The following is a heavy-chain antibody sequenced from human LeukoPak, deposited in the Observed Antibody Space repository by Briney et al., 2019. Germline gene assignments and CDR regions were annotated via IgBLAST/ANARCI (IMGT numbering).Heavy chain of an antibody. V-gene: IGHV1-69*01. Sequence: VKVSCKASGGTFSSYAISWVRQAPGQGLEWMGGIIPIFGTANYAQKFQGRVTITADESTSTAYMELSSLRSEDTAVYYCARRRRDYDFWSGYYPGDSWGQGTLVTVSS. CDR3: ARRRRDYDFWSGYYPGDS. D-gene: IGHD3-3*01. J-gene: IGHJ4*02. CDR1: GGTFSSYA. CDR2: IIPIFGTA.